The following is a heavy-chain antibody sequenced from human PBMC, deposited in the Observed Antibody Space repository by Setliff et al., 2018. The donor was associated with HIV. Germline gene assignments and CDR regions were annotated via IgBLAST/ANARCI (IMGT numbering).Heavy chain of an antibody. CDR1: GGSITNGGYY. V-gene: IGHV4-61*09. D-gene: IGHD3-22*01. CDR3: ARDLSYDSSGRAFDI. J-gene: IGHJ3*02. Sequence: LSLTCTVSGGSITNGGYYWSWIRQPAGKGLEWIGHIYTSGSTNFNPSLKSRVTISMDMSKNQFSLKLSSVTAADTAVYYCARDLSYDSSGRAFDIWGQGTVVTVSS. CDR2: IYTSGST.